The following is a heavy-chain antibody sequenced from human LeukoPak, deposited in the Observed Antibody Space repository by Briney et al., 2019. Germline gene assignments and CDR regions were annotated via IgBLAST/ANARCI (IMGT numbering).Heavy chain of an antibody. D-gene: IGHD2-2*01. V-gene: IGHV3-11*04. J-gene: IGHJ6*02. Sequence: GGSLRLSCTASGFSFSDYYMNWIRQAPGKGLEWVSYMSSSGNTIYYADSVKGRFTISRDNAKNSLYLQMNSLRAEDTAVYYCARLYQRGMDVWGQGTTVTVSS. CDR1: GFSFSDYY. CDR2: MSSSGNTI. CDR3: ARLYQRGMDV.